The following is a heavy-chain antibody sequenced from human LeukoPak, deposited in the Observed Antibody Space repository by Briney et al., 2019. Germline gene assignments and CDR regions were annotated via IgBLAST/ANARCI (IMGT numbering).Heavy chain of an antibody. CDR3: ARLGRYADY. CDR2: ISGSGGSS. V-gene: IGHV3-23*01. CDR1: GFTFTNYA. Sequence: GGSLRLSCAASGFTFTNYAMAWVRQVPGKGLEWVSHISGSGGSSYHVDSVKGRFTISRDNSKNTLYLQMNSLRAEDTAVYYCARLGRYADYWGQGTLVTVSS. D-gene: IGHD3-16*01. J-gene: IGHJ4*02.